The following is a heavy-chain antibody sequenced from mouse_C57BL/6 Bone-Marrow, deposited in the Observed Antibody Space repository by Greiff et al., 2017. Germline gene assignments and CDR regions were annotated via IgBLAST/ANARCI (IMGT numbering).Heavy chain of an antibody. Sequence: EVKLMESGAELVRPGASVKLSCTASGFNIKDDYIPWVKQRPEQGLEWIGWIDPEIGDTDYASKVQGKATITSDTSSNSAYLRLSSLTSEATAVYYCSSVDGSYFDLWGQGTPLTVAS. CDR2: IDPEIGDT. V-gene: IGHV14-4*01. D-gene: IGHD2-3*01. CDR1: GFNIKDDY. CDR3: SSVDGSYFDL. J-gene: IGHJ2*01.